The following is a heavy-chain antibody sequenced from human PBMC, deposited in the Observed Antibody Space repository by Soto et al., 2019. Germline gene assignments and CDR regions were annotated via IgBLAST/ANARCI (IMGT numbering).Heavy chain of an antibody. V-gene: IGHV3-30*18. CDR3: AKEGYCSGGSCYSGLWFEYYFDY. D-gene: IGHD2-15*01. J-gene: IGHJ4*02. CDR1: GFTFSSYG. Sequence: GGSLRLSCAASGFTFSSYGMHWVRQAPGKGLEWVAVISYDGSNKYYADSVKGRFTISRDNSKNTLYLQMNSLRAEDTAVYYCAKEGYCSGGSCYSGLWFEYYFDYWGQGTLVTVSS. CDR2: ISYDGSNK.